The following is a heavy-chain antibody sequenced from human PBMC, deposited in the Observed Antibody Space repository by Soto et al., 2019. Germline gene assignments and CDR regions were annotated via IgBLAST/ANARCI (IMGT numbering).Heavy chain of an antibody. CDR2: IYNNGNT. Sequence: SETLSLTCNVSGGSVSSVKYFWSWVRQPPGKGLEWIAYIYNNGNTNYNPSLKSRATISVDTSKNQCSLKLTSVTAADSAVYFCARTVILGGILAAFNPWRRGALVTVSS. D-gene: IGHD3-16*01. J-gene: IGHJ5*02. CDR3: ARTVILGGILAAFNP. V-gene: IGHV4-61*01. CDR1: GGSVSSVKYF.